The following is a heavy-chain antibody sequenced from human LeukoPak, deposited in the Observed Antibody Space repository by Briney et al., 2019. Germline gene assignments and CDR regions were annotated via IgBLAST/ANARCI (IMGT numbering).Heavy chain of an antibody. Sequence: GGSLRLSCAESGFSFTSHSMSWVPEGPGKGLEWGSSIISSISYIYYADSVRGRFTISRDNAKNSLYLQMYTARAQDTPVFFCASLESVVVPAPRRRHYHYMDVWGKGTTVTVSS. J-gene: IGHJ6*03. CDR2: IISSISYI. CDR1: GFSFTSHS. V-gene: IGHV3-21*01. CDR3: ASLESVVVPAPRRRHYHYMDV. D-gene: IGHD2-2*01.